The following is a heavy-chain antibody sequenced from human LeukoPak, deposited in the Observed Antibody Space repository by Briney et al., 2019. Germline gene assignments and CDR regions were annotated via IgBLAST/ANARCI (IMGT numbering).Heavy chain of an antibody. CDR2: INSDGSST. Sequence: GGSLRLSCAASGFTFSSYWMHWVRQAPGKGLVWVSRINSDGSSTSYADSVKGRFTISRDNAKNTLYLQMNSLRAEDTAVYYCARETNYYGSGSSFDYWGQGTLVTVSS. D-gene: IGHD3-10*01. CDR3: ARETNYYGSGSSFDY. V-gene: IGHV3-74*01. CDR1: GFTFSSYW. J-gene: IGHJ4*02.